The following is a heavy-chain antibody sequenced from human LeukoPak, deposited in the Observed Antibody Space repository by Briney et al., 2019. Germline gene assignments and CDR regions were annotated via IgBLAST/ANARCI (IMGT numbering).Heavy chain of an antibody. D-gene: IGHD6-13*01. CDR3: TRGGSSWYPSYNLDV. Sequence: GGSLRLSCAASGFTFSGSDMHWVRQASGKGLEWVGRIRSKANSYATADKASVKGSFTISRDDSKNTAYLQMNSLKTEDTAVYYCTRGGSSWYPSYNLDVWGQGTPVTVSS. CDR1: GFTFSGSD. CDR2: IRSKANSYAT. J-gene: IGHJ6*02. V-gene: IGHV3-73*01.